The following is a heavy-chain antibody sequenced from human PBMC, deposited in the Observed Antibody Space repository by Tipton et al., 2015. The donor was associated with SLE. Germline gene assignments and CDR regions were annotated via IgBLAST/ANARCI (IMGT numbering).Heavy chain of an antibody. CDR1: GYTFTSYG. J-gene: IGHJ6*02. CDR2: ISAYNGNT. V-gene: IGHV1-18*01. Sequence: QSGPEVKKPGASVKVSCKASGYTFTSYGISWVRQAPGQGLEWMGWISAYNGNTNYAQKLQGRVTMTTDTSTSTAYMELRSLRSDDTAVYYCASPVSPDYYYGMDVWGQGTTVTVSS. CDR3: ASPVSPDYYYGMDV.